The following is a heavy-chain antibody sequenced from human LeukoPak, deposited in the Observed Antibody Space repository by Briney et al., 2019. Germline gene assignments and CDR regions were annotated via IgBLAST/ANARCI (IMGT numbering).Heavy chain of an antibody. CDR2: IIPIFGTA. V-gene: IGHV1-69*05. J-gene: IGHJ4*02. CDR3: AREVRGVDTAMVPLFYFDY. CDR1: GGTFSSYA. D-gene: IGHD5-18*01. Sequence: GSSVTVSCKASGGTFSSYAISWLRQAPGQGLEWMGGIIPIFGTANYAQKFQGRVTITTDESTSTAYMELSSLRSEDTAVYYCAREVRGVDTAMVPLFYFDYWGQGTLVTVSS.